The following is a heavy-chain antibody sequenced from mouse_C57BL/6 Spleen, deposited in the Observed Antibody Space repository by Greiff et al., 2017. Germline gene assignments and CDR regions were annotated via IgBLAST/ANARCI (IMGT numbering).Heavy chain of an antibody. CDR2: IHPSDSDT. CDR3: AIEDSSGYVGAY. J-gene: IGHJ3*01. D-gene: IGHD3-2*02. CDR1: GYTFTSYW. Sequence: VQLQQPGAELVKPGASVKVSCKASGYTFTSYWMHWVKQRPGQGLEWIGRIHPSDSDTNYNQKFKGKATLTVDKSSSTAYMQLSSLTSEDSAVYYCAIEDSSGYVGAYWGQGTLVTVSA. V-gene: IGHV1-74*01.